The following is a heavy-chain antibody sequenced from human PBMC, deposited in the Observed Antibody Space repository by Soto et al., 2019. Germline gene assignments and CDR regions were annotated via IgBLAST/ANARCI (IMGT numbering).Heavy chain of an antibody. CDR1: GGSISSYY. CDR2: VSHSGSP. J-gene: IGHJ3*01. D-gene: IGHD3-10*01. CDR3: ARGHYYYALDV. Sequence: SETLSLTCTVPGGSISSYYWSWIRQPAGKGLEWIGYVSHSGSPYYTASLRSRVTISLDKSTNQISLNLTSVTPADTAVYFCARGHYYYALDVWGQGTMVTVSS. V-gene: IGHV4-59*12.